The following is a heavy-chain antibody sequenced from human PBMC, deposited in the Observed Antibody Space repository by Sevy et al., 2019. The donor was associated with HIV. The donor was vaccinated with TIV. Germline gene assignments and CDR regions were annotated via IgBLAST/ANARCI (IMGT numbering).Heavy chain of an antibody. Sequence: GGSLRLSCAASGFTFSTHAMHWVRQAPGKGLEWVAIISYDGNLEYYPDSVKGRFTISRDDSKNTLYLQMNSLRSEDTALYYCARDLGYESTGYLPLFDNWGQGTLVTVSS. D-gene: IGHD3-22*01. CDR3: ARDLGYESTGYLPLFDN. CDR1: GFTFSTHA. J-gene: IGHJ4*02. CDR2: ISYDGNLE. V-gene: IGHV3-30-3*01.